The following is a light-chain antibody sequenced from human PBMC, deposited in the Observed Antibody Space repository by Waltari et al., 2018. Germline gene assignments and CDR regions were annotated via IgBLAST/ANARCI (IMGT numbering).Light chain of an antibody. Sequence: QSALTQPASVSGSPGPSITISCTGPSSHVGAYNYVPWYQQHPGKVPKLIIYDVSHRPSGVSFRFSGSKSDNTASLTISGLQAEDEADYYCISYTTSDTMIFGGGTKLTVL. J-gene: IGLJ2*01. V-gene: IGLV2-14*03. CDR3: ISYTTSDTMI. CDR2: DVS. CDR1: SSHVGAYNY.